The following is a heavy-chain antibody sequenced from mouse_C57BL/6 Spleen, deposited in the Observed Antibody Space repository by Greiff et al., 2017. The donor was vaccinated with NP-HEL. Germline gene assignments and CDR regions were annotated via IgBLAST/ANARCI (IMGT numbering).Heavy chain of an antibody. D-gene: IGHD1-1*01. V-gene: IGHV1-64*01. CDR3: ARGHYYGSSSSWFAY. CDR1: GYTFTSYW. CDR2: IHPNSGST. Sequence: VQLQQPGAELVKPGASVKLSCKASGYTFTSYWMHWVKQRPGQGLEWIGMIHPNSGSTNYNEKFKSKATLTVDKSSSTAYMQLSSLTSEDSAVYYCARGHYYGSSSSWFAYWGQGTLVTVSA. J-gene: IGHJ3*01.